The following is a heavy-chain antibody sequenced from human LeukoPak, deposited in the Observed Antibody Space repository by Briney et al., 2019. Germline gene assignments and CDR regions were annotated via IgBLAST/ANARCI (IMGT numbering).Heavy chain of an antibody. CDR1: GGPISSSSYY. CDR3: ARDYYDSSGYYYTAYFDY. Sequence: PSETLSLTCTVSGGPISSSSYYWGWIRQPPGKGLEWIGSIYYSGSTYYNPSLKSRVTISVDTSKNQFSLKLSSVTAADTAVYYCARDYYDSSGYYYTAYFDYWGQGTLVTVSS. J-gene: IGHJ4*02. CDR2: IYYSGST. D-gene: IGHD3-22*01. V-gene: IGHV4-39*02.